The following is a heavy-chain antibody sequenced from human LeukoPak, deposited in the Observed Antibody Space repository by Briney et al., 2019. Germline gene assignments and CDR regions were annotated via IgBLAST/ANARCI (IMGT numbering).Heavy chain of an antibody. CDR1: GFTFSDHA. J-gene: IGHJ4*02. Sequence: GGSLGLSCAASGFTFSDHAMTWVRQTPGKGLESVSSTSAGGDITHYAESVKGRFTISRDNSKNTLYLQMSSLRAEDTAIYFCAYLDSSGFYYGRLRYWGQGTPVTVSS. CDR2: TSAGGDIT. CDR3: AYLDSSGFYYGRLRY. V-gene: IGHV3-23*01. D-gene: IGHD3-22*01.